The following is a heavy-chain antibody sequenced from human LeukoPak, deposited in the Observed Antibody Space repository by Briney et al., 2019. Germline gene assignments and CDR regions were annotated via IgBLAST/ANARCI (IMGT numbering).Heavy chain of an antibody. D-gene: IGHD6-13*01. Sequence: PSETLSLTCTVSGGSISSYYWSWIRQPPGKGLEWIGYIYTSGSTNYNPSLKSRVTISVDTSKNQFSLKLSSVTAADTAVYYCARQGGIFSPVHRWGQGTLVTVSS. V-gene: IGHV4-4*09. J-gene: IGHJ4*02. CDR1: GGSISSYY. CDR2: IYTSGST. CDR3: ARQGGIFSPVHR.